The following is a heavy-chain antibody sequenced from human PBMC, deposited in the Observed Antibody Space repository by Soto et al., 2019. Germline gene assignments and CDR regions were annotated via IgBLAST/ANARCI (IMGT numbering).Heavy chain of an antibody. J-gene: IGHJ5*02. CDR2: IYTSGST. V-gene: IGHV4-4*07. D-gene: IGHD2-15*01. CDR3: ARDAVVVVAATGLANWFDP. Sequence: QVQLQESGPGLVKPSETLSLTCTVSGGSTSSYYWSWIRQPAGKGLEWIGRIYTSGSTNYNPSLKSRATMSVDTSKNQFSLKLSSVTAADTAVYYCARDAVVVVAATGLANWFDPWGQGTLVTVSS. CDR1: GGSTSSYY.